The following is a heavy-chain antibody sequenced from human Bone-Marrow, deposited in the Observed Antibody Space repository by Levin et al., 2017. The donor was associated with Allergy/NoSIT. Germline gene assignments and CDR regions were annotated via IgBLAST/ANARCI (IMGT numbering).Heavy chain of an antibody. CDR1: ANTFTSYW. Sequence: LGESLKISCKGSANTFTSYWIGWVRQLPGKGLEWMGVVYPDESDTIYSPSFQGQVTISADPSISTAYLRWGSLKASDTATYYCARHVTYGAGSYDVFDLWGQGTMVTVSS. CDR3: ARHVTYGAGSYDVFDL. V-gene: IGHV5-51*01. CDR2: VYPDESDT. D-gene: IGHD3-10*01. J-gene: IGHJ3*01.